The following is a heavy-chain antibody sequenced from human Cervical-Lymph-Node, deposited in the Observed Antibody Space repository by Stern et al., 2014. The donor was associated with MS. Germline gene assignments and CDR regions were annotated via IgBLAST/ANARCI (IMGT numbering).Heavy chain of an antibody. CDR1: GGALNTYA. J-gene: IGHJ6*02. CDR3: TRGASSAAWYRHAVDV. V-gene: IGHV1-69*01. D-gene: IGHD1-26*01. Sequence: QLVQSEAEVRKPGSSVKVSCKASGGALNTYAIHWVRLAPGQGLEWMGGFIPVFGTPVYAQKFKGRVTIAADESTSTDYMELSSLRSDDTAVYYCTRGASSAAWYRHAVDVWGQGTTVTVSS. CDR2: FIPVFGTP.